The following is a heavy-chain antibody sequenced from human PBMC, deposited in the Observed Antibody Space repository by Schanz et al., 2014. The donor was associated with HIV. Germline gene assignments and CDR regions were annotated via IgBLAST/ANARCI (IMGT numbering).Heavy chain of an antibody. V-gene: IGHV3-43*01. J-gene: IGHJ4*02. CDR3: ARLRGFLWFGDHPYSFDY. Sequence: VQLVESGGVVVQPGGSLRLSCAASGFSFDDYTMHWVRQGPGKGLEWVSLITWDGGSAYYVDSVKGRFTISRDNGKNSLFLQMNSLRAEDTAVYYCARLRGFLWFGDHPYSFDYWGQGTLVTVSS. D-gene: IGHD3-10*01. CDR1: GFSFDDYT. CDR2: ITWDGGSA.